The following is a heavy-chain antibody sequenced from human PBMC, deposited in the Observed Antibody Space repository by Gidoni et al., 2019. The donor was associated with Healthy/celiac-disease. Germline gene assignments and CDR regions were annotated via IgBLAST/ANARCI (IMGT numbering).Heavy chain of an antibody. D-gene: IGHD5-12*01. Sequence: QVQLVQSGAEVKKPGSSVKVSCKASGGTFSSYAISWVRQAPGQGLEWMGRIIPILGIANYAQKFQGRVTITADKSTSTAYMELSSLRSEDTAVYYCARDGDGYNPYYFDYWGQGTLVTVSS. CDR2: IIPILGIA. V-gene: IGHV1-69*04. CDR1: GGTFSSYA. CDR3: ARDGDGYNPYYFDY. J-gene: IGHJ4*02.